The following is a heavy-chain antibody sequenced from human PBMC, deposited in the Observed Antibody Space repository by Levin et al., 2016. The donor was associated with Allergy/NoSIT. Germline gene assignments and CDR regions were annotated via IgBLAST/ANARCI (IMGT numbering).Heavy chain of an antibody. D-gene: IGHD6-6*01. Sequence: WIRQPPGKGLEWVASINQDGSQNYYLDSVKGRFSISRDNAKNSLYLQMHSLRAEDTAVYYCRAYSSSRSSYDYWGQGTLVTVSS. CDR3: RAYSSSRSSYDY. CDR2: INQDGSQN. J-gene: IGHJ4*02. V-gene: IGHV3-7*01.